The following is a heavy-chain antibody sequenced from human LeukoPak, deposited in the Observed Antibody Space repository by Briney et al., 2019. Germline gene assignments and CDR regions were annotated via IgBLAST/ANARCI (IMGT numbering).Heavy chain of an antibody. Sequence: PSETLSLTCTVSGGSISSYYWSWIRQPPGKGLEWIGCIYYSGSTNYNPSLKSRVTISVDTSKNQFSLKLSSVTAADTAVYYCARDSTRGWLHRAFDIWGQGTMVTVSS. CDR1: GGSISSYY. V-gene: IGHV4-59*01. CDR2: IYYSGST. J-gene: IGHJ3*02. CDR3: ARDSTRGWLHRAFDI. D-gene: IGHD5-24*01.